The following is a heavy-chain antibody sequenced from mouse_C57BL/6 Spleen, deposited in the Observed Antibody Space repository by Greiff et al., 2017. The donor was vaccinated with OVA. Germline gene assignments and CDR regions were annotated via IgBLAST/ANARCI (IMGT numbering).Heavy chain of an antibody. CDR3: ARSGGDRGYYGSSFSWFAY. D-gene: IGHD1-1*01. V-gene: IGHV1-18*01. Sequence: EVQLQQSGPELVKPGASVKIPCKASGYTFTDYNMDWVKQSHGKSLEWIGDINPNNGGTIYNQKFKGKATLTVDKSSSTAYMEIRSLTSKDTAVYYCARSGGDRGYYGSSFSWFAYWGQGTLVTVSA. CDR1: GYTFTDYN. J-gene: IGHJ3*01. CDR2: INPNNGGT.